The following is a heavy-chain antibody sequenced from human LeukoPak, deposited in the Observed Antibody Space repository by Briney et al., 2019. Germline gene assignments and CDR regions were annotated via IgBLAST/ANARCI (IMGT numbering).Heavy chain of an antibody. V-gene: IGHV3-74*01. Sequence: GGSLRLSCAASGFTFRSYWMHWGRQAPGKGLGWVSRINIVGSSTSYAGSVKGRFTISRDNAKNTLYLQMTSLRAEDTAVHYCAAVGAYCGGDCSFDYWGQGTLVTVS. CDR2: INIVGSST. CDR1: GFTFRSYW. J-gene: IGHJ4*02. D-gene: IGHD2-21*02. CDR3: AAVGAYCGGDCSFDY.